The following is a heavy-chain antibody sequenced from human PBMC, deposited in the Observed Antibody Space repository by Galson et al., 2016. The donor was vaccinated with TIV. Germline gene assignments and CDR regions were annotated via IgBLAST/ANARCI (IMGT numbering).Heavy chain of an antibody. CDR2: IYNIGST. J-gene: IGHJ4*02. CDR3: ARDKPFDS. CDR1: GGSITSGY. Sequence: TLSLTCTVSGGSITSGYWSWIRQPPGKGLEWIAYIYNIGSTNYNPSLKSRATISADTSKNQFSLKLSSVTAADTAVYYCARDKPFDSWGQGTLVTVSS. V-gene: IGHV4-59*01.